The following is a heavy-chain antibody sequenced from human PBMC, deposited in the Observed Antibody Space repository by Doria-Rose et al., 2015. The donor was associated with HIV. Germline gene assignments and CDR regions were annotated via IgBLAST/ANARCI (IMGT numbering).Heavy chain of an antibody. CDR1: GVSLSSPGMG. V-gene: IGHV2-26*01. D-gene: IGHD6-13*01. CDR2: IFSDDER. Sequence: QITLKESGPVLVEPTETLTLTCTVSGVSLSSPGMGVSWIRQPPGKALEWLAKIFSDDERSYKTSLKSRLTISRGTSKSQVVLTMTDMDPVDTATYYCARIKSSRWYHKYYFDFWGQGTLVIVSA. J-gene: IGHJ4*02. CDR3: ARIKSSRWYHKYYFDF.